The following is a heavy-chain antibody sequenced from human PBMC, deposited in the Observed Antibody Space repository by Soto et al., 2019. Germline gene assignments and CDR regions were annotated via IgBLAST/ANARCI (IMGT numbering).Heavy chain of an antibody. CDR2: ISGSGGST. V-gene: IGHV3-23*01. J-gene: IGHJ5*02. CDR1: GFTFSIYA. D-gene: IGHD1-26*01. CDR3: AKYGSGSYSSWFDT. Sequence: EVQLLESGGGLVQPGGSLRLSCAASGFTFSIYAMSWVRQAPGKGLEWVSAISGSGGSTYYADSVKGRFTISRDNTKNTQYLKMNRRGDGDTAVYYWAKYGSGSYSSWFDTWGQGTLGTVCS.